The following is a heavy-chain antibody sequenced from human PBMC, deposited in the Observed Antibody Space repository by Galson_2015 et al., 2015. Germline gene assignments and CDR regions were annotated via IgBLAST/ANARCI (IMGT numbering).Heavy chain of an antibody. D-gene: IGHD1-1*01. CDR3: ARQRDWSLDF. CDR2: IHLGDSDT. V-gene: IGHV5-51*01. Sequence: QSGAEVKKPGQSLKISCKGSGYNFTNYWIDWVRQMPGKGLEWMGIIHLGDSDTRYSPSFHGQVTISADKSINTAYLKWSSLKASDTATYYCARQRDWSLDFWGQGTLVTVSS. CDR1: GYNFTNYW. J-gene: IGHJ4*02.